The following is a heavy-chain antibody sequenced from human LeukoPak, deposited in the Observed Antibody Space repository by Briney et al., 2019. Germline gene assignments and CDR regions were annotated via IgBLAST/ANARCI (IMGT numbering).Heavy chain of an antibody. J-gene: IGHJ4*02. CDR2: INPSGGST. D-gene: IGHD4-17*01. Sequence: ASVKVSCKASGYTFTSYYMHWVRQAPGQGPEWMGIINPSGGSTSYAQKSQGRVTMTRDTSTSTVYMELSSLRSEDTAVYYCARARSSVTTVTTPGYWGQGTLVTVSS. CDR3: ARARSSVTTVTTPGY. V-gene: IGHV1-46*01. CDR1: GYTFTSYY.